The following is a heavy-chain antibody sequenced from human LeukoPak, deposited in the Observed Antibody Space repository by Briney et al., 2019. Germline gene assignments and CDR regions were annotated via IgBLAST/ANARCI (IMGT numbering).Heavy chain of an antibody. V-gene: IGHV3-23*01. CDR2: ISGSGGST. D-gene: IGHD3-9*01. CDR3: AKRDFDDYFDS. Sequence: GGSLRLSCAASGFTFSSYAMSWVRQAPGKGLEWVSGISGSGGSTYYAESVKGRFTISRDNSKNTLYLQVNSLRAEDTALYYCAKRDFDDYFDSWGQGTQVTVSS. J-gene: IGHJ4*02. CDR1: GFTFSSYA.